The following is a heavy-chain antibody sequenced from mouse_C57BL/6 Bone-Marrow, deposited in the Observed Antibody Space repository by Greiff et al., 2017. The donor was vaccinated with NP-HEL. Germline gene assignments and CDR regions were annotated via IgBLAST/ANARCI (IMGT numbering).Heavy chain of an antibody. CDR1: GYEFSNYW. J-gene: IGHJ3*01. CDR3: ARGAY. V-gene: IGHV1-80*01. Sequence: VKLVESGAELVKPGASVKISCKASGYEFSNYWMNWVKQRPGKGLEWIGQIYPGDGDTNYNGKFKDKATLTADKSSSTAYMQLSRLTSEDSAVYFCARGAYWGQWTLVTVSA. CDR2: IYPGDGDT.